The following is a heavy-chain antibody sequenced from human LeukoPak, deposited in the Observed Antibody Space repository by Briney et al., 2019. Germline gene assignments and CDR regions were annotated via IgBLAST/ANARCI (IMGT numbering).Heavy chain of an antibody. Sequence: GGSLRLSCAAPGFTFSSYSMNWVRQAPGKGLEWVSYISSSSSTIYYADSVKGRFTISRDNAKNSLYLQMNSLRAEDTAVYYCARGPTSSWETAFDIWGQGTMVTVSS. J-gene: IGHJ3*02. CDR3: ARGPTSSWETAFDI. D-gene: IGHD1-26*01. V-gene: IGHV3-48*01. CDR2: ISSSSSTI. CDR1: GFTFSSYS.